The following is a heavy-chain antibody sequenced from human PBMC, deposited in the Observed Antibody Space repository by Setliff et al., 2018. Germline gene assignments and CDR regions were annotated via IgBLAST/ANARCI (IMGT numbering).Heavy chain of an antibody. D-gene: IGHD3-3*01. Sequence: SETLSLTCAVYGDSFSDYYWSWIRRAPGKGPEWIEEINHSGSTNYSPSLRSRVTMSVDTSKKQLSLKLSSVTAADTAVYYCRFWSGSYNNDYWGRGTLVTVSS. CDR1: GDSFSDYY. CDR2: INHSGST. CDR3: RFWSGSYNNDY. J-gene: IGHJ4*02. V-gene: IGHV4-34*01.